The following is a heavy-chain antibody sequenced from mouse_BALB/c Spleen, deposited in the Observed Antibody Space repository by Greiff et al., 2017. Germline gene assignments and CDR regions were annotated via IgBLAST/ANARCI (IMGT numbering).Heavy chain of an antibody. CDR1: GFNIKDTY. Sequence: EVQRVESGAELVKPGASVKLSCTASGFNIKDTYMHWVKQRPEQGLEWIGRIDPANGNTKYDPKFQGKATITADTSSNTAYLQLSSLTSEDTAVYYCARSPFDYWGQGTTLTVSS. CDR2: IDPANGNT. J-gene: IGHJ2*01. V-gene: IGHV14-3*02. CDR3: ARSPFDY.